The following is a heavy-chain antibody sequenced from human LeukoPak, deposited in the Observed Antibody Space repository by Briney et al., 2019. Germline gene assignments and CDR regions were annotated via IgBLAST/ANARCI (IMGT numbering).Heavy chain of an antibody. Sequence: GGSLRLSCAASGFTVSSNYMSWVRQAPGKGLEWVSVIYSGGSTYYADSVKGRFTISRDNSKNTPYLQMNSLRAEDTAVYYCARMVRGVITYWGQGTLVTVSS. CDR3: ARMVRGVITY. D-gene: IGHD3-10*01. V-gene: IGHV3-53*01. CDR2: IYSGGST. J-gene: IGHJ4*02. CDR1: GFTVSSNY.